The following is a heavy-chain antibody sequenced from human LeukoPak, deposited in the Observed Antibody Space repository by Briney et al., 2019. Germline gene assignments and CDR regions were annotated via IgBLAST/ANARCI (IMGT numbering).Heavy chain of an antibody. CDR1: GGSISSYY. D-gene: IGHD3-22*01. Sequence: ASETLSLTCTVSGGSISSYYWSWIRQPPGKGLEWMGYIYYSGSTNYNPSLKSRVTISVDTSKNQFSLKLSSVTAADTAVYYCARPKYYYDSSGYAYWGQGTLVTVSS. V-gene: IGHV4-59*08. CDR3: ARPKYYYDSSGYAY. CDR2: IYYSGST. J-gene: IGHJ4*02.